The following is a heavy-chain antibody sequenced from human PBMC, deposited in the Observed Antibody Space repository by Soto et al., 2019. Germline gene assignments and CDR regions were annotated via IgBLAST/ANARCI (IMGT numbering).Heavy chain of an antibody. CDR1: GGSISSYY. J-gene: IGHJ3*02. V-gene: IGHV4-59*01. D-gene: IGHD2-2*01. CDR3: ARVRALGYCSSTSCYENNDAFDI. Sequence: LSLTCTVSGGSISSYYWSWIRQPPGKGLEWIGYIYYSGSTNYNPSLKSRVTISVDTSKNQFSLKLSSVTAADTAVYYCARVRALGYCSSTSCYENNDAFDIWGQGTMVTVSS. CDR2: IYYSGST.